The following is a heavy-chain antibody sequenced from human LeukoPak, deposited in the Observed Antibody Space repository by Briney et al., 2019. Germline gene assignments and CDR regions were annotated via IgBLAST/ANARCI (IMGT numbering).Heavy chain of an antibody. D-gene: IGHD3-10*01. Sequence: AETLSLTCTVSGASIRSHYWRWIRQPPGKGLEWFGYIHYSGSTYYHPSLRRRVTISVDTSKNQVSLNLTTVPAADAAVHVCARASCGSGTYCYYHYYGMDLWGQGTTVTVSS. V-gene: IGHV4-59*11. J-gene: IGHJ6*01. CDR1: GASIRSHY. CDR2: IHYSGST. CDR3: ARASCGSGTYCYYHYYGMDL.